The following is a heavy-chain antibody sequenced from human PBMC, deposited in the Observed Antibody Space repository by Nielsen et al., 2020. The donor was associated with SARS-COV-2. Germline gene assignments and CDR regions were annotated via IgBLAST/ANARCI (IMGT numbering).Heavy chain of an antibody. J-gene: IGHJ5*01. V-gene: IGHV1-18*01. CDR2: ITTYNVKT. Sequence: ASVKVSCKASGYTFTNYGISWVRQAPGQGLEWMGWITTYNVKTNYAQKLQGRVTMTTDTSTNTAYMELRSLRSDDTAVYYCASQRVRGGSYLYVDSWGQGTLVTVSS. CDR3: ASQRVRGGSYLYVDS. CDR1: GYTFTNYG. D-gene: IGHD3-16*02.